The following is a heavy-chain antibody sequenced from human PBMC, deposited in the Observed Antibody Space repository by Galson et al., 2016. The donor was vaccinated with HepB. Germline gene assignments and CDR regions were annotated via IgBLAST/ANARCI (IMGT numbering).Heavy chain of an antibody. CDR2: IYPGDSDT. V-gene: IGHV5-51*01. CDR1: GYILSNYW. CDR3: ARQVGATGYLDL. Sequence: QSGAEVKKPGESLKISCKGSGYILSNYWIAWVRQMPGEGLEWMGMIYPGDSDTRYSPSFQGQVTISADKSINTAYLQWSSLKASDTAVYYCARQVGATGYLDLWGQGTLVTVSS. J-gene: IGHJ4*02. D-gene: IGHD1-26*01.